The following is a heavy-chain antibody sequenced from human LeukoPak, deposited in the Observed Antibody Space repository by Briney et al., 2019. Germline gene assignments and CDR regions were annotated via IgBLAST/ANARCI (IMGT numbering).Heavy chain of an antibody. CDR1: GFTFSSYA. CDR2: ISSSSYI. D-gene: IGHD3-10*01. CDR3: ASLWFGERSPKYYFDY. Sequence: GGSLRLSCAASGFTFSSYAMSWVRQAPGKGLEWVSSISSSSYIYYADSVKGRFTISRDNAKNSLYLQMNSLRAEDTAVYYCASLWFGERSPKYYFDYWGQGTLVTVSS. V-gene: IGHV3-21*01. J-gene: IGHJ4*02.